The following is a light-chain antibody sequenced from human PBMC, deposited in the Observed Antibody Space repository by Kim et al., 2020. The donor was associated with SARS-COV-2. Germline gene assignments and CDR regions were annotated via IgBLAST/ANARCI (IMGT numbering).Light chain of an antibody. Sequence: SYELTQPLSVSVALGQTARITCGGNNIGSKNVHWYQQKPGQAPVLVIYRDTNRPSGTPERVSGSNSGNTATLTISRAQAGDEADYYYQVWDSSTGVFGTGTKVTVL. J-gene: IGLJ1*01. CDR3: QVWDSSTGV. CDR1: NIGSKN. V-gene: IGLV3-9*01. CDR2: RDT.